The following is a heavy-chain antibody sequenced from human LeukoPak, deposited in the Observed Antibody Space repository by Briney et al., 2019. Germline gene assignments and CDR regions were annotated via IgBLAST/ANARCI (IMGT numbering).Heavy chain of an antibody. CDR3: ARRSSWYGRAFDI. Sequence: ASVKVSCKASGYTFTSYGISWVRQAPGQGLEWMGWMNPNSGNTGYAQKFQGRVTMTRNTSISTAYMELSSLRSEDTAVYYCARRSSWYGRAFDIWGQGTMVTVSS. CDR1: GYTFTSYG. J-gene: IGHJ3*02. CDR2: MNPNSGNT. V-gene: IGHV1-8*02. D-gene: IGHD6-13*01.